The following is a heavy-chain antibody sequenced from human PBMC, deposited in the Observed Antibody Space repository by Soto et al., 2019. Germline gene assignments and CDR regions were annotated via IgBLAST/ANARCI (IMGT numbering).Heavy chain of an antibody. D-gene: IGHD2-2*02. V-gene: IGHV5-10-1*01. CDR1: GYSFTSYW. CDR3: ARLFGDCSSTSCSTPYYYYGMDV. J-gene: IGHJ6*02. CDR2: IDPSDSYT. Sequence: GESLKISCKGSGYSFTSYWISWVRQMPGKGLEWMGRIDPSDSYTNYSPSFQGHVTISADKSISTAYLQWSSLKASDTAMYYCARLFGDCSSTSCSTPYYYYGMDVWGQGTTVTVSS.